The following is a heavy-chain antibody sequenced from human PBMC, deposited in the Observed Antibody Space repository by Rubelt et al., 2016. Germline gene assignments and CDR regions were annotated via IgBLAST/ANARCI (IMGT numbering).Heavy chain of an antibody. CDR2: IFYSGNT. V-gene: IGHV4-59*05. J-gene: IGHJ3*02. Sequence: VQLLESGGGLVQPGGSLRLSCAGSGFTFSTYAMSWVRQAPGKGLEWLGSIFYSGNTYYNPSLKSRVTISVDTSKNQFSLKLSSVTAADTAVYYCARRWELPLWAFDIWGQGTMVTVSS. CDR3: ARRWELPLWAFDI. CDR1: GFTFSTYA. D-gene: IGHD4-23*01.